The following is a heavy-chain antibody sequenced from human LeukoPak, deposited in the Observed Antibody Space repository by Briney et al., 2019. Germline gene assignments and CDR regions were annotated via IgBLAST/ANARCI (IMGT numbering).Heavy chain of an antibody. CDR3: AKSYSSSWYPFSSVGY. D-gene: IGHD6-13*01. V-gene: IGHV3-23*01. CDR1: GFTFSSYN. CDR2: ISGSGGST. Sequence: GGSLRLSCAASGFTFSSYNMNWVRQAPGKGLEWVSAISGSGGSTYYADSVKGRFTISRDNSKNTLYLQMNSLRAEDTAVYYCAKSYSSSWYPFSSVGYRGQGTLVTVSS. J-gene: IGHJ4*02.